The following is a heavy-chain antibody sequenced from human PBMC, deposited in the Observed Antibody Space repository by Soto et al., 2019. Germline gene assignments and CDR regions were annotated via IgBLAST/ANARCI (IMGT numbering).Heavy chain of an antibody. Sequence: GGSLRLSCVASGFDFRSYEMNWVRQAPGKGLEWVSNIRANDKSIYYADSVKGRVSVSRDNAKNSLFLEMNSLRVDDTAVYYCARETLRDAIDIWGQGTMVTVSS. CDR3: ARETLRDAIDI. CDR1: GFDFRSYE. CDR2: IRANDKSI. J-gene: IGHJ3*02. V-gene: IGHV3-48*03.